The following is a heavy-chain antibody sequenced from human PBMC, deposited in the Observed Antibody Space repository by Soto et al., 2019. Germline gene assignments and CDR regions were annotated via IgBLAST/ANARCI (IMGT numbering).Heavy chain of an antibody. CDR3: TTESYSTSVIIRYDY. CDR1: GFSFSNAW. Sequence: GGSLRLSCAASGFSFSNAWINWVRQVPGKGLEWVGRIKSKTDGGTTDFAAPVKGRFAISRNDSNNMVYLQMNSLKTEDTAVYYCTTESYSTSVIIRYDYWGQGTLVTVSP. CDR2: IKSKTDGGTT. J-gene: IGHJ4*02. D-gene: IGHD2-2*01. V-gene: IGHV3-15*07.